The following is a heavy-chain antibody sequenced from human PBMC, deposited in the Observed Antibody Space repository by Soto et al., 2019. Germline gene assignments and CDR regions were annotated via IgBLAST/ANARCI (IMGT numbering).Heavy chain of an antibody. CDR1: GFTFSSYA. CDR3: AKDQLYSSSSYFDY. V-gene: IGHV3-23*01. Sequence: GESLKISCAASGFTFSSYAMSWVRQAPGKGLEWVSAISGSGGSTYYADSVKGRFTISRDNSKNTLYLQMNSLRAEDTAVYYCAKDQLYSSSSYFDYWGQGTLVTVSS. J-gene: IGHJ4*02. D-gene: IGHD6-6*01. CDR2: ISGSGGST.